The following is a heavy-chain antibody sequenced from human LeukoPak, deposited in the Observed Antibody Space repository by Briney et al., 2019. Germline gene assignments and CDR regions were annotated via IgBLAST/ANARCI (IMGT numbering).Heavy chain of an antibody. V-gene: IGHV3-30-3*01. Sequence: PGGSLRLSCAASGFTFSSYAMHWVRQAPGKGLEWVAVISYDGSNKYYADSVKGRFTISRDNSKNTLYLQMNSLRAESTAVYYCARDQLNCSGGSCRNWFDPWGQGTLVTVSS. CDR1: GFTFSSYA. CDR2: ISYDGSNK. CDR3: ARDQLNCSGGSCRNWFDP. J-gene: IGHJ5*02. D-gene: IGHD2-15*01.